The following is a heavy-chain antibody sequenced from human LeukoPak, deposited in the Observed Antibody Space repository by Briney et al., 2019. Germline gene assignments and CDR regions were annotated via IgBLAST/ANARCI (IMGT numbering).Heavy chain of an antibody. D-gene: IGHD1-26*01. V-gene: IGHV3-7*05. CDR1: GITFSSSW. Sequence: PGGSLRLSCAASGITFSSSWMTWVRQAPGKGLEWVAHINEDGSDKYYVDSVTGRFSISRDNTKNSLYMQMSGLRAEDTAVYYCATWSNAWEFDYWGQGTLVSVSS. J-gene: IGHJ4*02. CDR3: ATWSNAWEFDY. CDR2: INEDGSDK.